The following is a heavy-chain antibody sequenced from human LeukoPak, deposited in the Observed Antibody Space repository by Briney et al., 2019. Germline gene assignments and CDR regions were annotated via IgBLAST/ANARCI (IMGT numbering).Heavy chain of an antibody. CDR3: ARDPYSGNYGAYYYYMDV. V-gene: IGHV3-21*06. CDR1: GFTLSSYN. J-gene: IGHJ6*03. Sequence: GGSLRLSCAASGFTLSSYNMNWVRQAPGKGLEWVSSITSSSSYIYYADSVKGRFTISRDNAKNSLYLQMDSLRVEDTAEYYCARDPYSGNYGAYYYYMDVWGKGTTVTVSS. D-gene: IGHD1-26*01. CDR2: ITSSSSYI.